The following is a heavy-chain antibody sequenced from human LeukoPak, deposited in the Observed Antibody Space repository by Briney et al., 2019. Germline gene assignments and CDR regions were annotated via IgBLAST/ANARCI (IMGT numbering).Heavy chain of an antibody. CDR1: GFIFRTYG. J-gene: IGHJ4*02. V-gene: IGHV3-30*18. D-gene: IGHD3-22*01. Sequence: PGGSLRLSCAASGFIFRTYGMHWVRQAPGKGLEWLAVISDEGRDRYYADSVKGRFTISRVNSMDTLYLQMDSLTAEDTAVYYCAKDLGFYDSCGHRHKYFDYWGQGTLVTVSS. CDR2: ISDEGRDR. CDR3: AKDLGFYDSCGHRHKYFDY.